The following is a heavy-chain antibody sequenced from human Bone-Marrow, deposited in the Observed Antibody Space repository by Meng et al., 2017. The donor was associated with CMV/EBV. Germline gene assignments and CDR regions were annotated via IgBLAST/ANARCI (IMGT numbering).Heavy chain of an antibody. CDR1: GFTFSSYS. V-gene: IGHV3-21*04. CDR3: ARDVVAARPPNWFDP. D-gene: IGHD6-6*01. Sequence: GGSLRLSCAASGFTFSSYSMNWVRQAPGKGLEWVSSISSSSSYIYYADSVKGRFTISRDNAKNSLYLQMNSLRAEDTAVYYCARDVVAARPPNWFDPWGQGTLVTVSS. J-gene: IGHJ5*02. CDR2: ISSSSSYI.